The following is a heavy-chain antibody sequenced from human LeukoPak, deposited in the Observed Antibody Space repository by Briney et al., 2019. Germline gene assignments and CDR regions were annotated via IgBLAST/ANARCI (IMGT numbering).Heavy chain of an antibody. Sequence: GVSLRLSCVVCRFTSRDYCMLRVRQAPGKGLEWPAVVSYDGGNEYYADSVKARFTISRGKSRTTASLHMDSVRHEDSGVYFCARDRYASRFYVMDVGAQGTAVGVS. CDR3: ARDRYASRFYVMDV. D-gene: IGHD2-2*01. J-gene: IGHJ6*02. CDR2: VSYDGGNE. CDR1: RFTSRDYC. V-gene: IGHV3-30*03.